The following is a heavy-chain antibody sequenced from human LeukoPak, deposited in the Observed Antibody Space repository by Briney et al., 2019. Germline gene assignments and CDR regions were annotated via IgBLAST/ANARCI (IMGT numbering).Heavy chain of an antibody. CDR3: ARGMVSYYDLWSGYSDRYYYYGMDV. Sequence: AASVKVSCEASGYTFTSYDINWVRQATGQGLEWMGWMNPNSGNTGYAQKFQGRVTMTRNTSISTAYMELSSLRSEDTAVYYCARGMVSYYDLWSGYSDRYYYYGMDVWGQGTTVTVSS. D-gene: IGHD3-3*01. CDR2: MNPNSGNT. CDR1: GYTFTSYD. V-gene: IGHV1-8*01. J-gene: IGHJ6*02.